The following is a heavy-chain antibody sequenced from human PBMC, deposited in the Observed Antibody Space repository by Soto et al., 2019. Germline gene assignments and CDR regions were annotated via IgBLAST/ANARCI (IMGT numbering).Heavy chain of an antibody. J-gene: IGHJ3*02. CDR1: GFTFSSYA. CDR2: ISYDGSNK. Sequence: GGSLRLSCAASGFTFSSYAMHWVRQAPGKGLEWVAVISYDGSNKYYADSVKGRFTISRDNSKNTLYLQMNSLRAEDTAVYYCAREIVVVTVGAFDIWGQGTMVTVSS. V-gene: IGHV3-30-3*01. D-gene: IGHD3-22*01. CDR3: AREIVVVTVGAFDI.